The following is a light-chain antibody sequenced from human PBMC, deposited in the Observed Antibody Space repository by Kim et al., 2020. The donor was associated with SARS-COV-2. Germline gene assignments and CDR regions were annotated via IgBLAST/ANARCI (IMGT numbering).Light chain of an antibody. CDR1: SLRSYY. V-gene: IGLV3-19*01. CDR3: NSRDSSGNHAV. CDR2: GKN. J-gene: IGLJ3*02. Sequence: ALGQTVRITCQGDSLRSYYASWYQQKPGQAPVLVIYGKNNRPSGIPVRFSGSSSGNTASLTITGAQAEDEADYYCNSRDSSGNHAVFGGGTKLTVL.